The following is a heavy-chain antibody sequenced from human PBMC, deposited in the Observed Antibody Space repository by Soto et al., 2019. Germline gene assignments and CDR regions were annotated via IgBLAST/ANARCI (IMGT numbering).Heavy chain of an antibody. CDR3: AKDYTLLWFGEYAPFDY. CDR1: GFTFSSYA. V-gene: IGHV3-23*01. CDR2: ISGSGGST. Sequence: GGSLRLSCAASGFTFSSYAMSWVRQAPGKGLEWVSAISGSGGSTYYADSVKGRFTISRDNSKNTLYLQMNSLRAEDTAVYYCAKDYTLLWFGEYAPFDYWGQGTLVTVYS. D-gene: IGHD3-10*01. J-gene: IGHJ4*02.